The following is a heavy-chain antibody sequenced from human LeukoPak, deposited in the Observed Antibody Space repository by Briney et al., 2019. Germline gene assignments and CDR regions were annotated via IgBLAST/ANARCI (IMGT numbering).Heavy chain of an antibody. CDR1: GFTVSSNY. V-gene: IGHV3-53*01. CDR2: IYSGGST. CDR3: AKDPTYYYMDV. J-gene: IGHJ6*03. Sequence: PGGSLRLSCAASGFTVSSNYMSWVRQAPGKGLEWVSVIYSGGSTYYADSVKGRFTISRDNSKNTLYLQMNSLRAEDTAVYYCAKDPTYYYMDVWGKGTTVTVSS.